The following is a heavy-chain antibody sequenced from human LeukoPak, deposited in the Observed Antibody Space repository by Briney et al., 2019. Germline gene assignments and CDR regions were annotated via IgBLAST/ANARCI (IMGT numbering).Heavy chain of an antibody. Sequence: SETLSLTCTVSGGSISSYYWSWIRQPPGKGLEWIGYIYYSGSTNYNPSLKSRVTISVDTSKNQFSLKLSSVTAADTAVYYCAREGWVAFDIWGQGPMVTVSS. V-gene: IGHV4-59*01. CDR2: IYYSGST. D-gene: IGHD3-16*01. CDR1: GGSISSYY. J-gene: IGHJ3*02. CDR3: AREGWVAFDI.